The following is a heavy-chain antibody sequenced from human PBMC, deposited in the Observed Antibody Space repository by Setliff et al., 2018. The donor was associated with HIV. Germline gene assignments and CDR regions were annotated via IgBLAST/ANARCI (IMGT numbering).Heavy chain of an antibody. CDR2: ISSSGGT. V-gene: IGHV4-4*09. J-gene: IGHJ4*02. CDR1: GGSFSGYY. CDR3: ARDGGVAGTFAHDY. Sequence: PSETLSLTCAVYGGSFSGYYWSWIRQPPGKGLEWLGYISSSGGTDYNPSLNSRIIISIDTSKNQFPLRLSSVTATDTAVYYCARDGGVAGTFAHDYWGQGTLVTVSS. D-gene: IGHD6-19*01.